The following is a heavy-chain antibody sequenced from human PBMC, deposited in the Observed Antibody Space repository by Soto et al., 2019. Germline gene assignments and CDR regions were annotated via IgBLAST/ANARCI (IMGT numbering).Heavy chain of an antibody. J-gene: IGHJ6*02. CDR3: ARVHCSAGTCLDGLDF. V-gene: IGHV6-1*01. CDR2: IYYRSKWFH. CDR1: VDIVSSNGAC. D-gene: IGHD2-15*01. Sequence: SQTLSLTCVISVDIVSSNGACWNCIGQSPSRGLQWLGRIYYRSKWFHDYAASVESRMAINPDTSRNQFSLQLNYVTPEDTAVYYCARVHCSAGTCLDGLDFWGQGTTVTVSS.